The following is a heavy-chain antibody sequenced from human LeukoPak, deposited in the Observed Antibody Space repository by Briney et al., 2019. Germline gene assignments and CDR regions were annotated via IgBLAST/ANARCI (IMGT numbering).Heavy chain of an antibody. CDR1: GFMFSSHN. CDR2: LSSSGSTI. Sequence: GGSLRLSCVASGFMFSSHNMNWVRQAPGKGLEWISYLSSSGSTIYYEDSVQGRFTISRDNAKKSLYLQMDSLRAEDTAVYYCARANGWYLRNYFDYWGQGILVTVSS. J-gene: IGHJ4*02. CDR3: ARANGWYLRNYFDY. D-gene: IGHD6-19*01. V-gene: IGHV3-48*01.